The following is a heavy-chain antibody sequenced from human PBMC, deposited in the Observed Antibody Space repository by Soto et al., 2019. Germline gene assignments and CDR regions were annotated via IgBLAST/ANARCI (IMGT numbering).Heavy chain of an antibody. D-gene: IGHD3-9*01. CDR1: GFTFSSYA. CDR2: ISYDGSNK. Sequence: GGSLRLSCAASGFTFSSYAMHWVRQAPGKGLEWVAVISYDGSNKYYADSVKGRFNISRDNSKNTLYLQMNSLRAEDTAVYYCARDLYYDSLTCLFLNETATTEMYTLSLHDALPISIWG. CDR3: ARDLYYDSLTCLFLNETATTEMYTLSLHDALPISI. J-gene: IGHJ3*02. V-gene: IGHV3-30-3*01.